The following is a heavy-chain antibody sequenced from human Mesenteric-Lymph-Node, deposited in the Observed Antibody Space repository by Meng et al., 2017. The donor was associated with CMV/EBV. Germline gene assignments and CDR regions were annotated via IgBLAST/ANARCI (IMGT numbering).Heavy chain of an antibody. CDR3: ARATYSRWFDP. J-gene: IGHJ5*02. D-gene: IGHD1-26*01. V-gene: IGHV3-66*02. CDR1: GFTVSSNY. Sequence: GESLKISCAASGFTVSSNYMSWVRQAPGKGLEWVSVIYSGGSTYYADSVKGRFTISRDNSKNTLYLQMNSLRAEDTAVYYCARATYSRWFDPWGQGTLVTVSS. CDR2: IYSGGST.